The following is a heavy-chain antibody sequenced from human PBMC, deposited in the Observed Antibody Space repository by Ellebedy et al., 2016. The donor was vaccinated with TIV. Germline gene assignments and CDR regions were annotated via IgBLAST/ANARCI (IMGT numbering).Heavy chain of an antibody. D-gene: IGHD2-2*01. CDR1: GFSFSNYA. Sequence: GGSLRLSXAASGFSFSNYAIHWVRQAPGKGLEWVAVITNDGRNKYYADSVKGRFTISRDNSQNTLYLQMDSLRAEDTAVYYCVRGGYCTKTTCYALTYYMDVWGKGTTVTVSS. J-gene: IGHJ6*03. CDR2: ITNDGRNK. V-gene: IGHV3-30*04. CDR3: VRGGYCTKTTCYALTYYMDV.